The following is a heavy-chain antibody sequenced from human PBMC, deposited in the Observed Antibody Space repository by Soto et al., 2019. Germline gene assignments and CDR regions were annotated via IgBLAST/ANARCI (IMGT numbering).Heavy chain of an antibody. CDR1: GFTFSSYA. CDR3: AKVVGSARLLRYYYYYGMDV. D-gene: IGHD6-6*01. V-gene: IGHV3-23*01. J-gene: IGHJ6*02. CDR2: ISGSGGST. Sequence: GGSLRLSCAASGFTFSSYAMSWVRQAPGKGLEWVSAISGSGGSTYYADSVKGRFTISRDNSKNTLYLQMNSLRAEDTAVYYCAKVVGSARLLRYYYYYGMDVWGQGTTVTAP.